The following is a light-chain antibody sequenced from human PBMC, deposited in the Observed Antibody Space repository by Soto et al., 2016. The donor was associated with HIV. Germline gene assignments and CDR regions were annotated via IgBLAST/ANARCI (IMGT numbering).Light chain of an antibody. CDR2: DDS. J-gene: IGLJ3*02. CDR3: QVWDSSSDHWV. V-gene: IGLV3-21*03. CDR1: DIGTKS. Sequence: SYALIQPPSVSVAPRKTARITCGGNDIGTKSVHWFQQKPGQAPVLVVYDDSDRPSGIPERFSGSNSGNTATLTISRVEVGDEADYYCQVWDSSSDHWVFGGGTKLTVV.